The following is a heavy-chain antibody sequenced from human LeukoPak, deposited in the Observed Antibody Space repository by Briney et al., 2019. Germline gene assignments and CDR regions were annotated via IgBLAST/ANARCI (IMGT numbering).Heavy chain of an antibody. J-gene: IGHJ4*02. CDR1: GYSFTTYW. CDR3: ASSPYNWNGAGNFDY. D-gene: IGHD1-1*01. V-gene: IGHV5-51*01. CDR2: IYPGDSDT. Sequence: GESLKISCKGSGYSFTTYWIAWVRQMPGKGLEWMGIIYPGDSDTRYSPSFQGQVTISADKSISTAYLQWSSLKASDTAMYYCASSPYNWNGAGNFDYWGQGTLVTVSS.